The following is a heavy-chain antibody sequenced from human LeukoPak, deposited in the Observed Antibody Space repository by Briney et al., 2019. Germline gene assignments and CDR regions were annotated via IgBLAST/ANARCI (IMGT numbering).Heavy chain of an antibody. V-gene: IGHV3-23*01. CDR1: GFTFSSYA. CDR2: ISGSGGST. Sequence: GGSLRLSCAASGFTFSSYAMSWVRQAPGKGLEWVSAISGSGGSTYYADSVKGRFTISRDNSKNTLYLQMNSLRAEDTAVYYCAPGLRGYSYGLDYWGQGTLVTVSS. CDR3: APGLRGYSYGLDY. J-gene: IGHJ4*02. D-gene: IGHD5-18*01.